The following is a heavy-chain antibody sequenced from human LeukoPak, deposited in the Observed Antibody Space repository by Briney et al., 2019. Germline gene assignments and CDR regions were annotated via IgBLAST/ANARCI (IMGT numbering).Heavy chain of an antibody. CDR2: IYYTGYT. D-gene: IGHD3-10*01. CDR1: GGSFSSASYY. Sequence: SETLSLTCTVSGGSFSSASYYWSWIRQHPGKGLEWIGFIYYTGYTYSNPSLKSRFAISLDTSKNQFSLKLNSVTAADTAVYYCARDPGGFGELFGTSGLDVWGQGTTVLVSS. V-gene: IGHV4-31*03. J-gene: IGHJ6*02. CDR3: ARDPGGFGELFGTSGLDV.